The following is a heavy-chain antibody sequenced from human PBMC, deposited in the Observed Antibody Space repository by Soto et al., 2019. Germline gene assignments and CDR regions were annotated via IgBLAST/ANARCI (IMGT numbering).Heavy chain of an antibody. CDR1: AGSLISYA. CDR3: ARELEVATNDAFDI. J-gene: IGHJ3*02. Sequence: VKLSCNASAGSLISYASSWVRQAPGQGLEWMGGIIPIFGTANYAQKFQGRVTITADKSTSTAYMELSSLRSEDTAVHYCARELEVATNDAFDIWGQGTMVTVSS. CDR2: IIPIFGTA. D-gene: IGHD1-1*01. V-gene: IGHV1-69*06.